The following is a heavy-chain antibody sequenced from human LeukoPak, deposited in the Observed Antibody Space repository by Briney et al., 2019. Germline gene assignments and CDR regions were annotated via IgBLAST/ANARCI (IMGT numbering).Heavy chain of an antibody. D-gene: IGHD1-1*01. CDR3: ARKDRNDMDY. Sequence: SETLSLTCSVYGWSFSGYYWSWIRQPPGKGLEWIGVINHSVSTNYNPSLQSRVTISVDTSKNQFSLKLSSVTAADTAVYYCARKDRNDMDYWGQGTLVTVSS. CDR1: GWSFSGYY. V-gene: IGHV4-34*01. CDR2: INHSVST. J-gene: IGHJ4*02.